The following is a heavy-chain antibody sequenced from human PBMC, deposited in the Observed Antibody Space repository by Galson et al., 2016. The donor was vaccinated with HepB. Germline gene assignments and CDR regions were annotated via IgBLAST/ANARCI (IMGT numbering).Heavy chain of an antibody. CDR3: AKEGPMGASDPRDYCCYQYMDV. Sequence: SLRLSCAASGFTFSSFAMTWVRQAPGKGLEWVSSISATGGHTDYADAAKGRFTISTDNSKNTVSMQMNSLRVEDTASYFCAKEGPMGASDPRDYCCYQYMDVWGKGTTVTVSS. CDR1: GFTFSSFA. J-gene: IGHJ6*03. D-gene: IGHD3-10*01. V-gene: IGHV3-23*01. CDR2: ISATGGHT.